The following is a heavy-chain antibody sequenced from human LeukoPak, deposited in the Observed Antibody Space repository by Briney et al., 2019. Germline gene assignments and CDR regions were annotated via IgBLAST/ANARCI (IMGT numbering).Heavy chain of an antibody. CDR1: GFTFSSYE. D-gene: IGHD4-17*01. V-gene: IGHV3-48*03. J-gene: IGHJ4*02. CDR2: ISSSGSTI. CDR3: ARSGRFYGDHFDY. Sequence: GGSLRLSCAASGFTFSSYEMNWVRQAPGKGLEWVSYISSSGSTIYYADSVKGRFTISRDNAKNSLYLQMNSLRAQDTAVYYCARSGRFYGDHFDYWGQGTLVTVSS.